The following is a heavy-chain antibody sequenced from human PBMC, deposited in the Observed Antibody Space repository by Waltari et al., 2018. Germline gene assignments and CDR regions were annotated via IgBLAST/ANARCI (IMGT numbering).Heavy chain of an antibody. CDR3: ARDPSRRADY. J-gene: IGHJ4*02. Sequence: EVQLVESGGGLVKPGGSLTLSCAASGFTFSTYSMNWVRQAPGKGLEWVSSISDSSSYIYYADSVKGRFTISRDNAKNSLYLQMNSLRAEDTAIYYCARDPSRRADYWGQGTLVTVSS. V-gene: IGHV3-21*01. CDR2: ISDSSSYI. CDR1: GFTFSTYS.